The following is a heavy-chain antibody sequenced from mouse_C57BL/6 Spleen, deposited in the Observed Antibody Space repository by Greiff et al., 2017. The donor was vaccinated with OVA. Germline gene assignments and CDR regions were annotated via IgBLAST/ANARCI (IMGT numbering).Heavy chain of an antibody. V-gene: IGHV1-15*01. Sequence: VQLQESGAELVRPGASVTLSCKASGYTFTDYEMHWVKQTPVHGLEWIGAIDPETGGTAYNQKFKGKAILTADKSSSTAYMELRSLTSEDSAVYYCTRDDYDADWGQGTLVTVSA. J-gene: IGHJ3*01. CDR1: GYTFTDYE. D-gene: IGHD2-4*01. CDR2: IDPETGGT. CDR3: TRDDYDAD.